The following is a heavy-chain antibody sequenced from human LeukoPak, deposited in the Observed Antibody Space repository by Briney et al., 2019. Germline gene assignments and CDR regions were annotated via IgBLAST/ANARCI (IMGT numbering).Heavy chain of an antibody. V-gene: IGHV4-61*02. CDR1: GGSISSSSYY. CDR3: ARDGPMTFNWFDP. Sequence: SETLSLTCTVSGGSISSSSYYWSWIRQPAGKGLEWIGRIYTSGSTNYNPSLKSRVTISVDTSKNQFSLKLSSVTAADTAVYYCARDGPMTFNWFDPWGQGTLVTVSS. CDR2: IYTSGST. J-gene: IGHJ5*02. D-gene: IGHD3-22*01.